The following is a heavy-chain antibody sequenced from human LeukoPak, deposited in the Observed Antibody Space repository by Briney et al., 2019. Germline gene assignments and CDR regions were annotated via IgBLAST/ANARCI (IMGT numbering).Heavy chain of an antibody. CDR1: GLTFNNYW. Sequence: GGSLRLSCEASGLTFNNYWLRWVRQAPGKGLVWVSRVDTDGSGTIYADSVKGRFTVSRDNAKNTLYLQMISLRAEDTAVYFCARGSYSSGLDYWGQGNLVTVSS. CDR3: ARGSYSSGLDY. V-gene: IGHV3-74*01. D-gene: IGHD6-19*01. J-gene: IGHJ4*02. CDR2: VDTDGSGT.